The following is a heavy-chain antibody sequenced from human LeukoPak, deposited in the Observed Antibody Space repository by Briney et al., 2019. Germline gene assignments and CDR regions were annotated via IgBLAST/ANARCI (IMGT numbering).Heavy chain of an antibody. CDR2: ISFSDSTI. J-gene: IGHJ4*02. D-gene: IGHD5-24*01. CDR1: GFTFTNYE. CDR3: VREMAVSFDY. V-gene: IGHV3-48*03. Sequence: GGCLRLSCAASGFTFTNYEMNWVRQAPGKGLEWVSHISFSDSTIYYADSVKGRFTVSRDNARKSLYLQMNSLRGEDTAVYYCVREMAVSFDYWGQRNL.